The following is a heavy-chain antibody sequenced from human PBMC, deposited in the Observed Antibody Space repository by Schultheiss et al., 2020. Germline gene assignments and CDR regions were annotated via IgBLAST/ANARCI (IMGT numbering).Heavy chain of an antibody. D-gene: IGHD3-3*01. CDR3: ARNTIFGAKARTYYYYGMDV. Sequence: GESLKISCKGSGYSFTSYWIGWVRQMPGKGLEWMGIIYPGDSDTRYSPSFQGQVTISADKSISTAYLQWSSLKASDTAMYYCARNTIFGAKARTYYYYGMDVWGQGTTVNGYS. V-gene: IGHV5-51*01. J-gene: IGHJ6*02. CDR1: GYSFTSYW. CDR2: IYPGDSDT.